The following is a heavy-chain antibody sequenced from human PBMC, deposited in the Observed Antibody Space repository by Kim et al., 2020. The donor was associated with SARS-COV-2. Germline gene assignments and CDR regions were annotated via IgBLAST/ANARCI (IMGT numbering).Heavy chain of an antibody. D-gene: IGHD3-3*01. CDR2: IYYSGST. Sequence: KGLEWIGNIYYSGSTYYNPSLKSRVTISVDTSKNQFSLKLSSVTAADTAVYYCARQVLKGITIFGVVTPDYFDYWGQGTLVTVSS. V-gene: IGHV4-39*01. CDR3: ARQVLKGITIFGVVTPDYFDY. J-gene: IGHJ4*02.